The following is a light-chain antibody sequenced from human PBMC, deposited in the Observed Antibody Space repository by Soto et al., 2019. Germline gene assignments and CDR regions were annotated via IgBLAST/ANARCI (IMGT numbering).Light chain of an antibody. V-gene: IGKV3D-15*01. CDR1: QSISRK. Sequence: VSLGESRTISYKASQSISRKLVWYQQKPGQAPRLLIYGASTRATGIPERFSGSGSETDFTLTISDVEPEDFAVYCCQQFVGSLRSFGAGTKVDIK. J-gene: IGKJ4*01. CDR2: GAS. CDR3: QQFVGSLRS.